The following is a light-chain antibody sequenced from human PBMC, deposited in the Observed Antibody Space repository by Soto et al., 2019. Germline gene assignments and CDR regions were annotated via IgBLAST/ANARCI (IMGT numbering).Light chain of an antibody. CDR2: NNN. V-gene: IGLV1-44*01. J-gene: IGLJ3*02. Sequence: QSVLTQPPSASGTHGQRVTIACSGSSSNIGSTTVKWYQQLPGTAPKLLIYNNNQRPSGVPDRFSGSKSGPSASLAISGLQYEDEADYYCAAWDDSLNGVVFGGGTKLTVL. CDR3: AAWDDSLNGVV. CDR1: SSNIGSTT.